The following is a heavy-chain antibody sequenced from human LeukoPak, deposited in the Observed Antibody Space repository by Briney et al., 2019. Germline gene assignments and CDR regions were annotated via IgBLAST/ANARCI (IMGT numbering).Heavy chain of an antibody. CDR1: GGSISTYY. CDR3: ARAPYGSGANWFDP. V-gene: IGHV4-4*07. CDR2: IYPSGST. J-gene: IGHJ5*02. D-gene: IGHD3-10*01. Sequence: SETLSLTCTVSGGSISTYYWSGIRQPAGKGLEWNGRIYPSGSTNYNPSLKSRVTMSADTSKNQFSLKLSSVTAADTAVYYCARAPYGSGANWFDPWGQGTLVTVSS.